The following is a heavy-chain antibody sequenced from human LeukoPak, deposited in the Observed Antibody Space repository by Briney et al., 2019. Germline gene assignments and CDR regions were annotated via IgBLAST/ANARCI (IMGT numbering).Heavy chain of an antibody. CDR3: ARARSDILTGHPFDY. CDR1: GYTFTSYY. Sequence: ASVKVSCKASGYTFTSYYMHWVRQAPGQGLEWMGIINPNSGGTNYAQKFQGRVTMTRDTSISTAYMELSRLRSDDTAVYYCARARSDILTGHPFDYWGQGTLVTVSS. CDR2: INPNSGGT. V-gene: IGHV1-2*02. J-gene: IGHJ4*02. D-gene: IGHD3-9*01.